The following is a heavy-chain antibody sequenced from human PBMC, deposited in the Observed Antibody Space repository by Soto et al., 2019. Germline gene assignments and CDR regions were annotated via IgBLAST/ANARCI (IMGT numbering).Heavy chain of an antibody. CDR1: GFIFSIYA. D-gene: IGHD1-26*01. V-gene: IGHV3-64*04. Sequence: GGSLRLSCSGSGFIFSIYAIHWVRQAPGKGLEYVSFISIDGSRTHYADSVKGRFTISRDNAKNSLYLQMNSLRAEDTAVYYCARDRSAEWELKKIDYWGQGTLVTVSS. CDR3: ARDRSAEWELKKIDY. J-gene: IGHJ4*02. CDR2: ISIDGSRT.